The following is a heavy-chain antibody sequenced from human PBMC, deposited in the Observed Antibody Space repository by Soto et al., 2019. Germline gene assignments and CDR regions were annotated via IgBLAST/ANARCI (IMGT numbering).Heavy chain of an antibody. CDR1: GFPVSNNY. V-gene: IGHV3-66*02. Sequence: GGSLRLSCAASGFPVSNNYMSWVRRAPGKGLESVSLIYSDGSTEYADSVKGRFTISRDNSKNTLYLQMNSLRAEDTAVYYCAKVKTTPTEAPIFYYYYYMDVWGKGTTVTVS. CDR2: IYSDGST. CDR3: AKVKTTPTEAPIFYYYYYMDV. D-gene: IGHD4-17*01. J-gene: IGHJ6*03.